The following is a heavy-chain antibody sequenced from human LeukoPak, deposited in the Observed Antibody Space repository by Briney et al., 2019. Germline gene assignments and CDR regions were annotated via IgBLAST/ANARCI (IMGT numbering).Heavy chain of an antibody. CDR2: FAGSDTTK. D-gene: IGHD3-22*01. J-gene: IGHJ4*02. V-gene: IGHV3-48*03. CDR1: GFTFSSYA. Sequence: GGSLRLSCAASGFTFSSYAMNWVRQAPGKGLEWVAYFAGSDTTKYYADSVRGRFTISRDNAKNSLYLQMNSLRAEDTALYYCTTLGYHLDSWGQGTLVTVSS. CDR3: TTLGYHLDS.